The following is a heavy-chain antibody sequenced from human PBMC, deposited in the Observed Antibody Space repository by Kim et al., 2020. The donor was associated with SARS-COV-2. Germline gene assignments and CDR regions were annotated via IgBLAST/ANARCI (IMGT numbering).Heavy chain of an antibody. CDR1: GFTFSSYS. Sequence: GGSLRLSCAASGFTFSSYSMNWVRQAPGKGLEWVSSISSSSSYIYYADSVKGRFTISRDNAKNSLYLQMNSLRAEDTAVYYCARVGARLSYYFDYWGQGTLVTVSS. V-gene: IGHV3-21*01. J-gene: IGHJ4*02. CDR2: ISSSSSYI. CDR3: ARVGARLSYYFDY. D-gene: IGHD1-26*01.